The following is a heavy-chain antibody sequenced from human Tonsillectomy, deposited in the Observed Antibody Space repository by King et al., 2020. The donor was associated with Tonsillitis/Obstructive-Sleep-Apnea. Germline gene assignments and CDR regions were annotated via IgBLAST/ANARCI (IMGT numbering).Heavy chain of an antibody. CDR1: GGSFSGYY. Sequence: VQLQQWGAGLLKPSETLSLTCAVYGGSFSGYYWSWIRQPPGKGLEWIGEINHSGSTNYNPSLKSRVTISVDTSKNQFSLKLSSVTAADTAVYYCARGRKGVVNLSYYYYYMDVWGKGTTVTVSS. V-gene: IGHV4-34*01. D-gene: IGHD3-3*01. CDR3: ARGRKGVVNLSYYYYYMDV. J-gene: IGHJ6*03. CDR2: INHSGST.